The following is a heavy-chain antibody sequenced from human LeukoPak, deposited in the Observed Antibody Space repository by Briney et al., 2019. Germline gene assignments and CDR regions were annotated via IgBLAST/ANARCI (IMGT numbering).Heavy chain of an antibody. D-gene: IGHD3-10*01. CDR3: ARDRGYYGSGSYYDAFDI. Sequence: SVKVSRKASGGTFSSYAISWVRQAPGQGLEWMGGIIPIFGTANYAQKFQGRVTITADESTSTAYMELSSLRSEDTAVYYCARDRGYYGSGSYYDAFDIWGQGTMVTVSS. J-gene: IGHJ3*02. V-gene: IGHV1-69*13. CDR1: GGTFSSYA. CDR2: IIPIFGTA.